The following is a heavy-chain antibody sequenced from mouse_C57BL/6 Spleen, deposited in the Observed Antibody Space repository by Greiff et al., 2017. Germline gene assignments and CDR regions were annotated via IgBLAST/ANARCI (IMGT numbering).Heavy chain of an antibody. D-gene: IGHD1-1*01. CDR1: GYAFSSSW. Sequence: VQLQQSGPELVKPGASVKISCKASGYAFSSSWMNWVKQRPGKGLEWIGRIYPGDGDTNYNGKFKGKATLTADKSSSTAYMQLSSLTSEDSAVYFCARAATLVAPGFAYWGQGTLVTVSA. V-gene: IGHV1-82*01. CDR3: ARAATLVAPGFAY. CDR2: IYPGDGDT. J-gene: IGHJ3*01.